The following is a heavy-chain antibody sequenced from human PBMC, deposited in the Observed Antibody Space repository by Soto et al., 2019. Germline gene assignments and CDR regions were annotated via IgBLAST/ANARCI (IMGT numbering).Heavy chain of an antibody. V-gene: IGHV3-30*03. J-gene: IGHJ6*02. D-gene: IGHD2-21*01. Sequence: QVQLVESGGSVVQPGRSLKLSCIGSGFAFGRHGMHWVRQVSGKGLEWVAVISHDGQNQYYRDSVKGRFTISRDNSKNSLYLEVNSLRVEDTAVYHCARERADIVVAPVATSGMDVWGQGTAVTVSS. CDR2: ISHDGQNQ. CDR3: ARERADIVVAPVATSGMDV. CDR1: GFAFGRHG.